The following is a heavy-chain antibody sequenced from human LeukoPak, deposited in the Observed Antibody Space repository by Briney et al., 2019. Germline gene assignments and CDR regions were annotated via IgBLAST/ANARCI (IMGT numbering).Heavy chain of an antibody. CDR2: ISSRGSYT. CDR1: GFTFSNYN. J-gene: IGHJ3*02. V-gene: IGHV3-21*06. Sequence: PGGSLRLSCAASGFTFSNYNMNWVRQAPGKGLEWVSYISSRGSYTYYADSVKGRFTISRDNAKNSLYLQMNSLRAEDTAVYYCARIDAFDIWGQGTMVTVFS. CDR3: ARIDAFDI.